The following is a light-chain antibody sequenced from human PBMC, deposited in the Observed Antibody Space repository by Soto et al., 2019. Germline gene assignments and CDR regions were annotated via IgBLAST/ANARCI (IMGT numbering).Light chain of an antibody. CDR2: DVS. CDR1: SSDVGGYNY. Sequence: QSVLTQPASVSGSPGQSITISCTGTSSDVGGYNYVSWYQQHPGKAPKLMIYDVSNRPSGVSNRFSGSKSGNTASLTISGLQAVDEADYYCSSYTSSSTYVSGTGTKVTV. J-gene: IGLJ1*01. V-gene: IGLV2-14*01. CDR3: SSYTSSSTYV.